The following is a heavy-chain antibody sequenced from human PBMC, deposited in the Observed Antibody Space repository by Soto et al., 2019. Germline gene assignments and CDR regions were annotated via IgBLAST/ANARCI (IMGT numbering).Heavy chain of an antibody. V-gene: IGHV1-2*02. CDR2: INPNSGGT. CDR1: GYTFTGYY. Sequence: ASVKVSCKASGYTFTGYYMHWVRQAPGQGLEWMGWINPNSGGTNYAQKFQGRVTMTRGTSISTAYMELSRLRSDDTAVYYCARDADTAIVTARLKRFDPWGQGTLVIVSS. J-gene: IGHJ5*02. D-gene: IGHD5-18*01. CDR3: ARDADTAIVTARLKRFDP.